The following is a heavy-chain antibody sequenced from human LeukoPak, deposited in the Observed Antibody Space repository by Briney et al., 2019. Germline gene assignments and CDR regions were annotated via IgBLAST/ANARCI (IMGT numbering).Heavy chain of an antibody. CDR3: AKEKGDYSSGWYWAHDY. J-gene: IGHJ4*02. CDR1: GFTFGNYW. V-gene: IGHV3-7*03. Sequence: QSGGSLRLSCAVSGFTFGNYWMSWVRHTPGQGPEWVANIKRDGSERYYVDSVKGRFTISRDNAKSSLFLQMNSLRAEDTAVYYCAKEKGDYSSGWYWAHDYWGQGTLVTVSS. CDR2: IKRDGSER. D-gene: IGHD6-19*01.